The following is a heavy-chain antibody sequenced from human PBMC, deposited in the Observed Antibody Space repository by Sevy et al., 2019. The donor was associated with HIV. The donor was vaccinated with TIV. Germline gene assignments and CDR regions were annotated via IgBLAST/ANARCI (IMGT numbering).Heavy chain of an antibody. Sequence: ATVKVSCKASGNTFTVYFVYWVRQAPRQGLERMGWINPNSGDTNYAQNFQGRVTMTSDASISTAYMELSSLTSDDTAVYYCARGVTIFGVDYYFQHWGQGALVTVSS. J-gene: IGHJ1*01. CDR1: GNTFTVYF. CDR3: ARGVTIFGVDYYFQH. V-gene: IGHV1-2*02. CDR2: INPNSGDT. D-gene: IGHD3-3*01.